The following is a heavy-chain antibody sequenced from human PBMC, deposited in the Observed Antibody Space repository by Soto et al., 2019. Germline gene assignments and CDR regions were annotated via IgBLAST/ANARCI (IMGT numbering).Heavy chain of an antibody. Sequence: SQRLSLTCAISGDRVSIRSAAWNWIRQSPSRGLEWLGRTYYRSKWYKEYAVSGKSRITIHPNTSKNQYSLQMNSVTPEDTAMYYCARTQSVFDFWGQGTQVSVSS. CDR1: GDRVSIRSAA. V-gene: IGHV6-1*01. CDR2: TYYRSKWYK. J-gene: IGHJ4*02. CDR3: ARTQSVFDF.